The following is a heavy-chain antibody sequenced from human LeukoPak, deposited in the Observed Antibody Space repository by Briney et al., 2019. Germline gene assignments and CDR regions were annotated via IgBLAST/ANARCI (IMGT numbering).Heavy chain of an antibody. D-gene: IGHD3-22*01. V-gene: IGHV4-34*01. CDR3: ARGRHDITMIVVVMTSVSYYLYV. J-gene: IGHJ6*03. Sequence: SETLSLTCAVYGGSFSGYHWTWIRQSPGKGLEWIGDINPSGSTYYNPSLKSRLTISVDTSKNQFSLNLRSVTAADTAVYYCARGRHDITMIVVVMTSVSYYLYVWGKGTTVTVS. CDR1: GGSFSGYH. CDR2: INPSGST.